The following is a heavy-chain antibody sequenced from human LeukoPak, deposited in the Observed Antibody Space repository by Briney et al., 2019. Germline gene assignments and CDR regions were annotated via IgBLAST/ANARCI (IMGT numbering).Heavy chain of an antibody. CDR1: GGSISSYY. CDR2: IYYSGST. CDR3: ARVLYSSGWYGAFNI. V-gene: IGHV4-59*01. Sequence: SETLSLTCTVSGGSISSYYWSCIRQPPGKGLEWIGYIYYSGSTNYNPSLKSRVTISVDTSKNQFSLKLSSVTAADTAAYSCARVLYSSGWYGAFNIWGQGTMVTVSS. D-gene: IGHD6-19*01. J-gene: IGHJ3*02.